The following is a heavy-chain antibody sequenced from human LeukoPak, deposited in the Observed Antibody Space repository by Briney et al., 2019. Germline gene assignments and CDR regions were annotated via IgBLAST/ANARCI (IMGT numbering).Heavy chain of an antibody. V-gene: IGHV3-30*02. D-gene: IGHD3-16*01. CDR1: GSTFSSYG. CDR3: AKDPGGTYYYYTDV. Sequence: TGRSLRLSCAASGSTFSSYGMHWVRQAPGKGLEWVAFIRYDGSNKYYADSVKGRFTISRDNSKNTLYLQMNSLRAEDTAVYYCAKDPGGTYYYYTDVWGKGTTVTVSS. CDR2: IRYDGSNK. J-gene: IGHJ6*03.